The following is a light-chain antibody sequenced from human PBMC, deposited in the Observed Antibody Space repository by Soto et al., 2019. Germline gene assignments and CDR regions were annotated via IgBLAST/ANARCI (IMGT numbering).Light chain of an antibody. CDR1: QSVSSNY. V-gene: IGKV3-20*01. CDR3: QQYGNSPWT. J-gene: IGKJ1*01. Sequence: EIVLTQSPGTLSLSPGERATLSCRASQSVSSNYLAWYQQKPGQAPRLLIYGASSRATGIPDRFSGSGSGTDFTLTISGLEPEDFAVYYCQQYGNSPWTLGQGTKVEIK. CDR2: GAS.